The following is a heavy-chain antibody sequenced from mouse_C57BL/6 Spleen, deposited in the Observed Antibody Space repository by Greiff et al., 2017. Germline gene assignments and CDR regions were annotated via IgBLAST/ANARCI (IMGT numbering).Heavy chain of an antibody. D-gene: IGHD1-1*01. V-gene: IGHV1-26*01. CDR2: INPNNGGT. CDR1: GFTFTDYY. CDR3: ARRAIYYYGSLDY. Sequence: VQLQQSGPELVKPGASVKISCKASGFTFTDYYMNWVKQSPGKSLEWIGDINPNNGGTRSNQKFKGKATLTVDKSSSTAYMELRSLTSEDAAVYYCARRAIYYYGSLDYWGQGTTLTVSS. J-gene: IGHJ2*01.